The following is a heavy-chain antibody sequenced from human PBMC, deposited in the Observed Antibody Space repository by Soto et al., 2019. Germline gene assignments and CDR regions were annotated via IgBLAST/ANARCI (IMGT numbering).Heavy chain of an antibody. V-gene: IGHV1-69*13. J-gene: IGHJ6*02. CDR1: GGTFSSYA. CDR2: IIPIFGTA. Sequence: SVKVSCKASGGTFSSYAISWVRQAPGQGLEWMGGIIPIFGTANYAQKFQGRVTITADESTSTAYMELSSLRSEDTAVYYCASASSGSYYAVTYGMDVWGQGTTVTVSS. D-gene: IGHD3-10*01. CDR3: ASASSGSYYAVTYGMDV.